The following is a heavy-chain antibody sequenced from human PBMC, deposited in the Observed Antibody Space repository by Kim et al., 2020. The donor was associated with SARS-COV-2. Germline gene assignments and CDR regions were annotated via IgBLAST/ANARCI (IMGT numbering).Heavy chain of an antibody. CDR1: GFTFSSYG. V-gene: IGHV3-33*05. CDR3: ARGVATITRLFDY. Sequence: GGSLRLSCAASGFTFSSYGMHWVRQAPGKGLECVAVISYDGSNKYYADSVKGRFTISRDNSKHTLYPQMNSLRAEDTAVYYCARGVATITRLFDYWGQGTLVTVSS. D-gene: IGHD5-12*01. CDR2: ISYDGSNK. J-gene: IGHJ4*02.